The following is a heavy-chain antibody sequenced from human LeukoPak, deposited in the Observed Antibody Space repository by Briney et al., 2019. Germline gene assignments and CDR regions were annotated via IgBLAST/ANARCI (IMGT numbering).Heavy chain of an antibody. CDR2: ISDSGGTT. Sequence: PGGSLRLSCAVSGITVSNYGMSWVRQAPGKGLEWVAGISDSGGTTSYADSVKGRFTISRDNPKNTLYLQMNSLRAEDTAVYFCAKRGVVIRVILVGFHKEAYYFDSWGQGALVTVSS. J-gene: IGHJ4*02. CDR1: GITVSNYG. V-gene: IGHV3-23*01. CDR3: AKRGVVIRVILVGFHKEAYYFDS. D-gene: IGHD3-22*01.